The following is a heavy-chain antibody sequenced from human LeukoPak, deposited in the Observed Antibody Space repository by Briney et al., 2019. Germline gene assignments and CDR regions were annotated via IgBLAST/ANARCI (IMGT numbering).Heavy chain of an antibody. V-gene: IGHV3-21*01. CDR2: ISSSSSYI. Sequence: GGSLRLSCAASGFTFSSYAMSWVRQAPGKGLEWVSSISSSSSYIYYADSVKGRFTISRDNAKNSLYLQMNSLRAEGTAVYYCARYCSSTSCYDGDYGMDVWGQGTTVTVSS. J-gene: IGHJ6*02. D-gene: IGHD2-2*01. CDR3: ARYCSSTSCYDGDYGMDV. CDR1: GFTFSSYA.